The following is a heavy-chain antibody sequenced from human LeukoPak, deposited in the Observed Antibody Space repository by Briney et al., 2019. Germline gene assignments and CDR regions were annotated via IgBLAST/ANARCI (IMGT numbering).Heavy chain of an antibody. V-gene: IGHV3-7*01. Sequence: PGGSLRLSCAASGFTFTYYWMSWVRQAPGKGLEWVANINQDDTQKYYVDSVKGRFAISKDNAKNSLYLQMNSLRVEDTAVYYCARADFCNSTSCYTAEYFQHWGPGTLVTVSS. J-gene: IGHJ1*01. CDR1: GFTFTYYW. D-gene: IGHD2-2*02. CDR2: INQDDTQK. CDR3: ARADFCNSTSCYTAEYFQH.